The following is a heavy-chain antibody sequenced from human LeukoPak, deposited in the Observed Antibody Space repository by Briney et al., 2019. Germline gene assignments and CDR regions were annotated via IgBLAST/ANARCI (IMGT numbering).Heavy chain of an antibody. V-gene: IGHV4-34*01. D-gene: IGHD5-18*01. CDR1: GGSFSGYY. CDR2: INHSGST. J-gene: IGHJ4*02. CDR3: ARGPIQRY. Sequence: PSETLSLTCAVYGGSFSGYYWSWIRQPPGKGLEWIGEINHSGSTNYNPSLKSRVTISVDTSKNQFSLKLSSVTAADTAVYYCARGPIQRYWGQGTLVTVSS.